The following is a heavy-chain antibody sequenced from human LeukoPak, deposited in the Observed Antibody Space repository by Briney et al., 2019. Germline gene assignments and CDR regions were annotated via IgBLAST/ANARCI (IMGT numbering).Heavy chain of an antibody. CDR1: GYSFTSYW. V-gene: IGHV5-51*01. CDR2: IYPADSDI. CDR3: ARQEYCSGGSCYTWFDP. D-gene: IGHD2-15*01. J-gene: IGHJ5*02. Sequence: GESLKISCKGSGYSFTSYWIGWVRQMPGKGLEWMGIIYPADSDIRYSPSFQGQVTISADKSISTAYLQWSSLKASDTATYYCARQEYCSGGSCYTWFDPWGQGTLVTVSS.